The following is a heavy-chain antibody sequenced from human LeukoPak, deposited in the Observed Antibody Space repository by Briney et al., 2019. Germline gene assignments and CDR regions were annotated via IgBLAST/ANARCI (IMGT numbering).Heavy chain of an antibody. Sequence: PGGSLRLSCAASGFTFSSYAMHWVRQAPGKGLEWVAIISYDGSNKNYVDSVKARFTISRDNSKNTLYLQMSSLRTEDTAVYFCAREGSSSSFDYWGQGTLVTVSS. J-gene: IGHJ4*02. CDR2: ISYDGSNK. CDR3: AREGSSSSFDY. CDR1: GFTFSSYA. V-gene: IGHV3-30-3*01. D-gene: IGHD6-19*01.